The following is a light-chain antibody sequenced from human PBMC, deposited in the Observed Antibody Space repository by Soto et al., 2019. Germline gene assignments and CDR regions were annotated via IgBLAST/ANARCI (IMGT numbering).Light chain of an antibody. Sequence: QSVLTQPASVSGSPGQSITISCTGTSSDVGGNKYVSWYQHYPGKAPKRMICDVSNRPSGVSNRFSGSKSGNTASLTISGLQAEDEADYYCSAFTGTTYVFGTGTKLTVL. V-gene: IGLV2-14*03. CDR2: DVS. CDR1: SSDVGGNKY. CDR3: SAFTGTTYV. J-gene: IGLJ1*01.